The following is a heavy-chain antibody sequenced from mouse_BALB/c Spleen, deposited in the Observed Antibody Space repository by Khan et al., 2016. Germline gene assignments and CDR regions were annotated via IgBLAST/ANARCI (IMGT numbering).Heavy chain of an antibody. Sequence: QIQLVQSGPELKKPGETVKISCKASGYTFTAYSIHWVKQAPGKGLKWMGWINTETGEPTYADDFEGRFAFSLEASASTAYLQINTLKNEDTATXFWAGHDCAYGYFDVWGAGTTVTGSS. CDR2: INTETGEP. CDR3: AGHDCAYGYFDV. J-gene: IGHJ1*01. V-gene: IGHV9-2-1*01. CDR1: GYTFTAYS. D-gene: IGHD2-13*01.